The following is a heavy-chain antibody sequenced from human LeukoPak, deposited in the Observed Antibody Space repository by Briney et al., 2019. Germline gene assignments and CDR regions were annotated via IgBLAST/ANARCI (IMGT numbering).Heavy chain of an antibody. J-gene: IGHJ4*02. CDR3: AKVTRSGSYYFDY. Sequence: GRSLRLSCAASGFTLSSFATSWVRQAPGKGREWVSAISGSGGSTYYADSVKGRFTISRDNSKNTLYLQMNSLRAEGTAVYYCAKVTRSGSYYFDYWGQGTLVTVSS. CDR2: ISGSGGST. V-gene: IGHV3-23*01. D-gene: IGHD1-26*01. CDR1: GFTLSSFA.